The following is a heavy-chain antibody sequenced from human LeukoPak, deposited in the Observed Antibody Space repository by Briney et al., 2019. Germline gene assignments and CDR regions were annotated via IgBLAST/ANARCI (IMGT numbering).Heavy chain of an antibody. CDR2: IYYSGTT. J-gene: IGHJ6*03. CDR3: ARNYGSGSYYSYYYMDV. V-gene: IGHV4-59*01. CDR1: GGSISPYY. D-gene: IGHD3-10*01. Sequence: SETLSLTCTVSGGSISPYYWSWIRQPPGKGLEWIGYIYYSGTTNYNPSLKRRVTISVDTSKKQISLKLSSVTAADTAVYYCARNYGSGSYYSYYYMDVWGKGTTVTVSS.